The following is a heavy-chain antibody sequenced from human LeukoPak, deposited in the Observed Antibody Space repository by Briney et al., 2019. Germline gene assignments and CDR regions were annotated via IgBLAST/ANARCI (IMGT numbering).Heavy chain of an antibody. J-gene: IGHJ2*01. CDR3: VRTHKIEGCSTSGDSCYSMYRHFDL. CDR1: GFTFRTYW. V-gene: IGHV3-7*01. Sequence: GGSLRLSCAASGFTFRTYWMSGVRQARGKGREGVAKIKKEGSEKYYVVSLNGRFTISIDNADNSLFLQINSLTVEDTAVYYCVRTHKIEGCSTSGDSCYSMYRHFDLWGRGSLVTVSS. CDR2: IKKEGSEK. D-gene: IGHD2-15*01.